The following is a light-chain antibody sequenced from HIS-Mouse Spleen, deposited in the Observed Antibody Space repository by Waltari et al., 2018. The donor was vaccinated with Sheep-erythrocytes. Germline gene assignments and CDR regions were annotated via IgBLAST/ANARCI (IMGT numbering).Light chain of an antibody. CDR1: SSDVGGYNY. V-gene: IGLV2-8*01. CDR2: EVS. Sequence: QSALTQPPSASGSPGQSVTISCTGTSSDVGGYNYVSWYQQHPGKAPKLMLYEVSKRPSGIPERFSGSNSGNTATLTIGGTQAMDEADYYCRAWDSSTAWNVVFGGGTKLTVL. CDR3: RAWDSSTAWNVV. J-gene: IGLJ2*01.